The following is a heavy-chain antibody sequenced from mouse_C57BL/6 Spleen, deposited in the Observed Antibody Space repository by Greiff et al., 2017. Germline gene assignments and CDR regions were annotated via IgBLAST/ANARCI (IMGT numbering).Heavy chain of an antibody. CDR3: ARPVVPYYYAMDY. D-gene: IGHD1-1*01. J-gene: IGHJ4*01. CDR1: GYTFTSYW. Sequence: QVQLQQPGAELVKPGASVKMSCKASGYTFTSYWITWVKQRPGQGLEWIGDIYPGSGSTNYNEKFKSKATLTVDTSSSTAYMQLSSLTSEDSAVYYCARPVVPYYYAMDYWGQGTSVTVSS. V-gene: IGHV1-55*01. CDR2: IYPGSGST.